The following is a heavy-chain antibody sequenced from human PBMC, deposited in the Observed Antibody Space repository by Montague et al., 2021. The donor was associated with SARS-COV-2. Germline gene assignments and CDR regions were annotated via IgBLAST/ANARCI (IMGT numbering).Heavy chain of an antibody. V-gene: IGHV4-39*01. CDR3: ARGLYNWNYEHWFDT. J-gene: IGHJ5*02. CDR2: IYYSGST. D-gene: IGHD1-7*01. Sequence: SETLSLTCIVSGGSVGSSHYYWAWIRQPPGKGLEWIGTIYYSGSTYYNPSPRSRVTIDVDASTSQFSLKLHSVTAADTAVYFCARGLYNWNYEHWFDTWGQGTLVTVPS. CDR1: GGSVGSSHYY.